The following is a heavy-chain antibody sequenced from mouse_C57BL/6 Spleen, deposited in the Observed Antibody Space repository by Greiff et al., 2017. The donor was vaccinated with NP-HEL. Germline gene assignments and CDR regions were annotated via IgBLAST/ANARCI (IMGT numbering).Heavy chain of an antibody. Sequence: QVQLQQPGAELVRPGSSVKLSCKASGYTFTSYWMDWVKQRPGQGLEWIGNIYPSDSETHYNQKFKDKATLTVDKSSSTAYMQLSSLTSEDSAVYYCARGGALGRGDYWGQGTTLTVSS. CDR1: GYTFTSYW. J-gene: IGHJ2*01. V-gene: IGHV1-61*01. D-gene: IGHD4-1*01. CDR3: ARGGALGRGDY. CDR2: IYPSDSET.